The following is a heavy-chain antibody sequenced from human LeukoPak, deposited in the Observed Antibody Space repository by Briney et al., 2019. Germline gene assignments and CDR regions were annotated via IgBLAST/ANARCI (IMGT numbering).Heavy chain of an antibody. J-gene: IGHJ1*01. CDR1: GGSISSYY. V-gene: IGHV4-59*08. D-gene: IGHD2-21*02. Sequence: SETLSLTCTVSGGSISSYYWSWIRQPPGKGLEWIGYIYYSGSTNYNPSLKSRVTISVDTSKNQFSLKLSSVTAADTAVYYCARHNPSAFAYCGGDCYLQHWGQGTLVTVSS. CDR2: IYYSGST. CDR3: ARHNPSAFAYCGGDCYLQH.